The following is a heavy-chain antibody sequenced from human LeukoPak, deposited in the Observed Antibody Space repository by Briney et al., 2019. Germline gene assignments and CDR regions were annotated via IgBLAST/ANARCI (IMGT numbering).Heavy chain of an antibody. CDR3: ASTPLSYPSWFDP. Sequence: GGSLRLSCAASGFTFSSYSMNWVRQAPGKGLEWVSSISSSSSYIYYADSVKGRFTISRDNAKNSLYLQMNSLRAEDTAVYYCASTPLSYPSWFDPWGQGTLVTVSS. V-gene: IGHV3-21*01. J-gene: IGHJ5*02. D-gene: IGHD2/OR15-2a*01. CDR1: GFTFSSYS. CDR2: ISSSSSYI.